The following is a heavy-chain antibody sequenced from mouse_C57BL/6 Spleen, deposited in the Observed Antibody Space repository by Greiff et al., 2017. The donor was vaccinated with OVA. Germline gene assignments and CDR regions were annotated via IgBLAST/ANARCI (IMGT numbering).Heavy chain of an antibody. J-gene: IGHJ2*01. CDR3: TRRGNGYYGVDY. Sequence: VQLQQSGAELVRPGASVTLSCKASGYTFTDYEMHWVKQTPVHGLEWIGAIDPETGGTAYNQKFKGKAILTADKSSSTAYMELRSLTSEDSAVYYCTRRGNGYYGVDYWGQGTTLTVSS. D-gene: IGHD2-3*01. V-gene: IGHV1-15*01. CDR1: GYTFTDYE. CDR2: IDPETGGT.